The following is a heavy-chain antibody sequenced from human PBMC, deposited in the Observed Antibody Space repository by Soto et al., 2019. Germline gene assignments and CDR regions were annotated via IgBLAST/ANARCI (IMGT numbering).Heavy chain of an antibody. J-gene: IGHJ4*02. CDR1: GFTFSSYS. CDR3: ARQGDIFYYFDY. D-gene: IGHD2-21*01. CDR2: ISSSSSYI. Sequence: LRLSCAASGFTFSSYSMNWVRQAPGKGLEWVSSISSSSSYIYYADSVKGRFTISRDNAKNSLYLQMNSLRAEDTAVYYCARQGDIFYYFDYWGQGTLVTVSS. V-gene: IGHV3-21*01.